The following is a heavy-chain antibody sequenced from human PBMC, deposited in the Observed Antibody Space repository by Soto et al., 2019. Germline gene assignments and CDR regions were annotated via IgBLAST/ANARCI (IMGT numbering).Heavy chain of an antibody. Sequence: LRLSCEVSGFTFSDYYMSWIRQAPGKGLEWVSYISSRGSSIYYADSVKGRFTISRDNAKNSLYLQMNGLRAEDTAVYYCARGYYDFWSGYYISPYGMDVWGQGTTVTVSS. CDR2: ISSRGSSI. CDR3: ARGYYDFWSGYYISPYGMDV. CDR1: GFTFSDYY. J-gene: IGHJ6*02. V-gene: IGHV3-11*01. D-gene: IGHD3-3*01.